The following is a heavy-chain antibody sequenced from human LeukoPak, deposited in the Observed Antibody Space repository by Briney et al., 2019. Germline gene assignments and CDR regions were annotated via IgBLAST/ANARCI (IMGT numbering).Heavy chain of an antibody. CDR1: GGSFSGYY. Sequence: SETLSLTCAVYGGSFSGYYWSWIRQPPGKGLEWIGEINHSGSTNCNPSLKSRVTISVDTSKNQFSLKLSSVTAADTAVYYCARAPRTTTVRGVRGSRWFDPWGQGTLVTVSS. V-gene: IGHV4-34*01. CDR2: INHSGST. J-gene: IGHJ5*02. CDR3: ARAPRTTTVRGVRGSRWFDP. D-gene: IGHD3-10*01.